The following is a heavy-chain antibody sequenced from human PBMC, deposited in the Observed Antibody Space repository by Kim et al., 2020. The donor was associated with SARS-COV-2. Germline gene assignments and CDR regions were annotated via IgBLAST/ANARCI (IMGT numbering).Heavy chain of an antibody. V-gene: IGHV1-69*13. CDR2: IIPIFGTA. CDR1: GGTFSSYA. D-gene: IGHD5-12*01. J-gene: IGHJ5*02. CDR3: ARMGGYSAQGGWFDP. Sequence: SVKVSCKASGGTFSSYAISWVRQAPGQGLEWMGGIIPIFGTANYAQKFQGRVTITADESTSTAYMELSSLRSEDTAVYYCARMGGYSAQGGWFDPWGQGTLVTVSS.